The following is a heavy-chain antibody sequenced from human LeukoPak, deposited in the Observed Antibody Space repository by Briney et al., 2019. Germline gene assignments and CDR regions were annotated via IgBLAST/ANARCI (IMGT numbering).Heavy chain of an antibody. V-gene: IGHV3-30*02. D-gene: IGHD2-15*01. Sequence: GGSLRLSCAASGFTFSSYGMHWVRQAPGKGLEWVALIWYDDNNKYYADSVKGRFIISRDNSKNTLYLQMNSLRAEDTAVYYCARVLGYCSGGSCDSYYYYGMDVWGQGTTVTVSS. J-gene: IGHJ6*02. CDR3: ARVLGYCSGGSCDSYYYYGMDV. CDR1: GFTFSSYG. CDR2: IWYDDNNK.